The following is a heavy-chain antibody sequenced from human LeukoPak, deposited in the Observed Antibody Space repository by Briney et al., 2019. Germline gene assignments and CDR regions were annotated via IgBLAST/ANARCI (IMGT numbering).Heavy chain of an antibody. J-gene: IGHJ4*02. V-gene: IGHV1-46*01. Sequence: ASVKVSCKASGFPFTRYYMHWVRQAPGQGLEWMGIINPSGGSTSYAQKFQGRVTMTRDTSTSTVYMELSSLRSEDTAVYYCARVGWLRYDYWGQGTLVTVSS. CDR3: ARVGWLRYDY. CDR1: GFPFTRYY. CDR2: INPSGGST. D-gene: IGHD5-12*01.